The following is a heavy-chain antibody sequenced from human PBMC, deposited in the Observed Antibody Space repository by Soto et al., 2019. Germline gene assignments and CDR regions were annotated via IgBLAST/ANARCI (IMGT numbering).Heavy chain of an antibody. Sequence: PSVTICLTCPVAAGSLSSGGYYWSWLRQPPGKGLEWIGYIYYSGSTYYNPSLKSRVTISVDTSKNQFSLKLSSVTAADTAVYYCARGGVYGQLDYWGQGSRVSVAS. J-gene: IGHJ4*02. CDR2: IYYSGST. V-gene: IGHV4-30-4*01. CDR1: AGSLSSGGYY. D-gene: IGHD4-17*01. CDR3: ARGGVYGQLDY.